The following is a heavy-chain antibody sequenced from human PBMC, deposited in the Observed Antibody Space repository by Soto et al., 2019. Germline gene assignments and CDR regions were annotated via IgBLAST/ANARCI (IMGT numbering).Heavy chain of an antibody. CDR2: IYRTGST. V-gene: IGHV4-4*02. CDR1: GGSFTSNNW. CDR3: ASRDPGTSVDY. Sequence: QVQLQESGPGLVKPSGTLSLTCAVSGGSFTSNNWWTLVRQPPGQGLEWIGEIYRTGSTNYNPSLESRVTISLDKSENQFSLKVTSLTAADTAVYYCASRDPGTSVDYWGQGTLVTVSS. D-gene: IGHD1-7*01. J-gene: IGHJ4*02.